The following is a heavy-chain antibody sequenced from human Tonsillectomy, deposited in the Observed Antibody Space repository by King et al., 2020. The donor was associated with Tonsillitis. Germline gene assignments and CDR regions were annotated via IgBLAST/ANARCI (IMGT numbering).Heavy chain of an antibody. V-gene: IGHV2-5*01. Sequence: ITLKESGPTLVKPTQTLTLTCTFSGFSLSTGGVGVGWIRQPPGKALEWLADIYWNDGKRYSPSLKSRLTITKDTSKNQVVLTMTNMDPVDTATYYCVPRLTLQKAGWGMVVWGQGTTVTVSS. CDR1: GFSLSTGGVG. D-gene: IGHD1-26*01. CDR3: VPRLTLQKAGWGMVV. CDR2: IYWNDGK. J-gene: IGHJ6*02.